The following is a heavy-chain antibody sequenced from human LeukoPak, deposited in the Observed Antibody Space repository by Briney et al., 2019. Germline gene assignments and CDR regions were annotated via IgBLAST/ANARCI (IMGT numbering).Heavy chain of an antibody. D-gene: IGHD2-15*01. CDR1: GGSISSYY. CDR3: ARRERYCSGGSCQAGYFDY. J-gene: IGHJ4*02. Sequence: SETLSLTCTVSGGSISSYYWSWIRQPPGKGLEWIGYIYTSGSTNYNPSLKSRVTISVDTSKNRFSLKLSSVTAADTAVYYCARRERYCSGGSCQAGYFDYWGQGTLVTVSS. CDR2: IYTSGST. V-gene: IGHV4-4*09.